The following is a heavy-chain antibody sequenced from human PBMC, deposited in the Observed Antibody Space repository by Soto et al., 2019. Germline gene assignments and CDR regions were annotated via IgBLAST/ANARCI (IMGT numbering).Heavy chain of an antibody. Sequence: SETLSLTCTVSGGSISSGDYYWSWIRQPPGKGLEWIGYIYYSGSTYYNPSLKSRVTISVDTSKNQFSLKLSSVTAADTAVYYCARDRDGSSWYGGNNWFDPWGQGTLVTVSS. CDR1: GGSISSGDYY. D-gene: IGHD6-13*01. J-gene: IGHJ5*02. V-gene: IGHV4-30-4*01. CDR2: IYYSGST. CDR3: ARDRDGSSWYGGNNWFDP.